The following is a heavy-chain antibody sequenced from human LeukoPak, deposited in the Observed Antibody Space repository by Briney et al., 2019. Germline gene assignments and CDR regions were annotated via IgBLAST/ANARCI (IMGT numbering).Heavy chain of an antibody. D-gene: IGHD3-22*01. V-gene: IGHV3-74*01. CDR3: ARVNSGSIFDY. CDR1: GFTFGSYW. CDR2: INFDGSST. Sequence: QPGGSLRLSCEASGFTFGSYWMHWVRQAPGKGLVWVSRINFDGSSTNYADSVKGRFTISRDNSKNTLYLQMNSLRAEDTAAYYCARVNSGSIFDYWGQGTLVTVSS. J-gene: IGHJ4*02.